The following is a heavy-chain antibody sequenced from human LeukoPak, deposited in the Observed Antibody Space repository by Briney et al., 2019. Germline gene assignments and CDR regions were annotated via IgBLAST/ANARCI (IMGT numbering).Heavy chain of an antibody. CDR1: GGTFSSYA. Sequence: ASVKVSCKASGGTFSSYAISWVRQATGQGLEWMGWMNPNSGNTGYAQKFQGRVTMTRNTSISTAYMELSSLRSEDTAVYYCARGRGSYNWFDPWGQGTLVTVSS. V-gene: IGHV1-8*02. CDR3: ARGRGSYNWFDP. J-gene: IGHJ5*02. CDR2: MNPNSGNT. D-gene: IGHD3-16*01.